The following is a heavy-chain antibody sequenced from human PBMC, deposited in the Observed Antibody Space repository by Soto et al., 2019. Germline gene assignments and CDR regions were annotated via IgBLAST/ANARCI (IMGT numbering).Heavy chain of an antibody. CDR3: ARDQESITDRILQY. CDR1: GDTFASFG. Sequence: ASVKVSCKASGDTFASFGFSWVRQAPGQGLEWLGWISAYNGNTHYAQKVRDRVTLTTDTSTNTAYMELRSLTSGDTAVYYCARDQESITDRILQYWGQGTRVTVSS. D-gene: IGHD3-10*01. CDR2: ISAYNGNT. J-gene: IGHJ1*01. V-gene: IGHV1-18*01.